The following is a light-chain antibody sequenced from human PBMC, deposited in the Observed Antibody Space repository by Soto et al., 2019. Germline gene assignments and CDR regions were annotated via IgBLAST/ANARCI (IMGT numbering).Light chain of an antibody. CDR1: SSDVGGYKY. V-gene: IGLV2-14*01. J-gene: IGLJ3*02. CDR2: EVS. Sequence: QSVLTQPASVSGSPGQSITISCTGTSSDVGGYKYVSWYQQHPGKAPKLIIYEVSNRPSGVSNRFSGSKSGNTASLTISGLQAEDEADYYCSSYTSRTTLEVFGGGTKVTVL. CDR3: SSYTSRTTLEV.